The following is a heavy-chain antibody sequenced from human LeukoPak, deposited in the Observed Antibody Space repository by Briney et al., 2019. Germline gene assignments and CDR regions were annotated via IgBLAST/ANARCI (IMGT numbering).Heavy chain of an antibody. CDR2: INHSGST. CDR1: GGSFSGYY. D-gene: IGHD3-9*01. Sequence: SETLSLTCAVYGGSFSGYYWSWIRQPPGKGLEWIGEINHSGSTNYNPSLKSRVTISVDTSKNQSSLKLSSVTAADTAVYYRARGSLLRYFDWLLSNYFDYWGQGTLVTVSS. CDR3: ARGSLLRYFDWLLSNYFDY. J-gene: IGHJ4*02. V-gene: IGHV4-34*01.